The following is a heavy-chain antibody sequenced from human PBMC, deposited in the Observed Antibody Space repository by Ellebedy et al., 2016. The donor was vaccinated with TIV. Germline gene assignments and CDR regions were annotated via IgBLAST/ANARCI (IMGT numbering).Heavy chain of an antibody. J-gene: IGHJ4*02. CDR3: ARSRGVSY. Sequence: PGGSLRLSCAASGFTFSNYLMTWVRQAPGKGPECVANIKQDGSEKYYVDSVKGRFTISRDNAKNSLYLQMNSLRAEDTAVYFCARSRGVSYWGQGTPVTVSS. CDR1: GFTFSNYL. V-gene: IGHV3-7*03. CDR2: IKQDGSEK. D-gene: IGHD2-8*01.